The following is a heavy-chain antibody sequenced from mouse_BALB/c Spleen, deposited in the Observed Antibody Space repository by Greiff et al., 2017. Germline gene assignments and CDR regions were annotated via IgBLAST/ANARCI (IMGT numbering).Heavy chain of an antibody. J-gene: IGHJ2*01. CDR1: GYSITSGYY. V-gene: IGHV3-6*02. Sequence: EVKLVESGPGLVKPSQSLSLTCSVTGYSITSGYYWNWIRQFPGNKLEWMGYISYDGSNNYNPSLKNRISITRDTSKNQFFLKLNSLTTEDTATYYCALLLRPFDYWGQGTTLTVSS. D-gene: IGHD1-1*01. CDR3: ALLLRPFDY. CDR2: ISYDGSN.